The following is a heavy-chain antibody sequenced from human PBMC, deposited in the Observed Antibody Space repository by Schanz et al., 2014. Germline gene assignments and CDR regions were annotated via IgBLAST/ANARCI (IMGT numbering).Heavy chain of an antibody. Sequence: EVQLVESGGGLVKPGGSLRLSCATSGLTFTSAWMSWVRQAPGKGLEWVGRIKGKTDGGTADYAAPMKGRFTISRDDSKNTLFLQMNSPETEDTADYCCTTDNGHFAFDFWGQGTMVTVSS. CDR1: GLTFTSAW. CDR2: IKGKTDGGTA. D-gene: IGHD2-8*01. CDR3: TTDNGHFAFDF. V-gene: IGHV3-15*01. J-gene: IGHJ3*01.